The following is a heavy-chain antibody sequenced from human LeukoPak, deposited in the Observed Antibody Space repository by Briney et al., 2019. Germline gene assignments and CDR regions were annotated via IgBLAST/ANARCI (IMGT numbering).Heavy chain of an antibody. CDR3: ARRDKYYYGSGNFDY. Sequence: ASVKVSCKASGCTFTSYGISWVRQAPGQGLEWMGWISAYNGNTNYAQKLQGRVTMTTDTSTSTAYMELRSLRSDDTAVYYCARRDKYYYGSGNFDYWGQGTLVTVSS. D-gene: IGHD3-10*01. V-gene: IGHV1-18*01. J-gene: IGHJ4*02. CDR1: GCTFTSYG. CDR2: ISAYNGNT.